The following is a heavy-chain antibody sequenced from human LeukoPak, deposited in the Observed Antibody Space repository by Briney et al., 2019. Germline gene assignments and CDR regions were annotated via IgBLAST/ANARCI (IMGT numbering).Heavy chain of an antibody. D-gene: IGHD3-10*01. J-gene: IGHJ4*02. CDR2: INPHSGVT. CDR1: GYTFTGYY. CDR3: ARRRYGSGSYSDY. Sequence: ASVKVSCKASGYTFTGYYMYWVRQAPGQGLEWMGWINPHSGVTNSAQKFQGRVTLTRDTSISTAYMELSRLRSDDSAVYYCARRRYGSGSYSDYWGQGTLVTVSS. V-gene: IGHV1-2*02.